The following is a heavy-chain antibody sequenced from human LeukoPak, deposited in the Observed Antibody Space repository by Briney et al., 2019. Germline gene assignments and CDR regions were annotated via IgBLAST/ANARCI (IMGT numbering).Heavy chain of an antibody. CDR2: IYPGGSDT. Sequence: GESLKISCKGSGYSFTSYWIGWVRQMPGKGLEWMGIIYPGGSDTRYSPSFQGQVTISADKSISTAYLQWSSLKASDTAMYYCARQFGDSGYYDSSGYYYYFDYWGQGTLVTVSS. CDR1: GYSFTSYW. CDR3: ARQFGDSGYYDSSGYYYYFDY. V-gene: IGHV5-51*01. J-gene: IGHJ4*02. D-gene: IGHD3-22*01.